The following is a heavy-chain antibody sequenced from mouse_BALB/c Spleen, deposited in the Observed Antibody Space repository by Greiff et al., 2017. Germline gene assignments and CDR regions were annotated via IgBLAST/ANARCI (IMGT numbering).Heavy chain of an antibody. Sequence: EVKLVESGPGLVKPSQSLSLTCSVTGYSITSGYYWNWIRQFPGNKLEWMGYISYDGSNNYNPSLKNRISITRDTSKNQFFLKLNSVTTEDTATYYCARDSPYDYYAMDYWGQGTSVTVSS. V-gene: IGHV3-6*02. CDR3: ARDSPYDYYAMDY. J-gene: IGHJ4*01. CDR1: GYSITSGYY. CDR2: ISYDGSN.